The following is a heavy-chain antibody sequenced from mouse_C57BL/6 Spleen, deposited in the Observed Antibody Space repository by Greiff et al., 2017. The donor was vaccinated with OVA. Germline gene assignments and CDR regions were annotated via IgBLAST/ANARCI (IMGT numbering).Heavy chain of an antibody. CDR1: GYTFTSYW. CDR3: ARSGYYGTAMDY. J-gene: IGHJ4*01. V-gene: IGHV1-64*01. Sequence: QVQLQQPGAELVKPGASVKLSCKASGYTFTSYWMHWVKQRPGQGLEWIGMIHPNSGSTNYNEKFKSKATLTVDKSSSTAYMQLSSLTSEDSAVYYCARSGYYGTAMDYWGQGTSVTVSS. D-gene: IGHD1-1*01. CDR2: IHPNSGST.